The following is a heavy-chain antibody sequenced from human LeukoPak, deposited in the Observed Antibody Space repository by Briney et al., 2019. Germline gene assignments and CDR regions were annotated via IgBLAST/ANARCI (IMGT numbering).Heavy chain of an antibody. V-gene: IGHV4-4*02. CDR2: IYHSGST. CDR1: GGSISSSNW. CDR3: ARLEMGSFDY. D-gene: IGHD5-24*01. Sequence: SETLSLTCAVSGGSISSSNWWSWVRQPPGKGLEWIGEIYHSGSTNYNPSLKSRVTISVDTSKNQFSLKLSSVTAADTAVYYCARLEMGSFDYWGQGTLVTVSS. J-gene: IGHJ4*02.